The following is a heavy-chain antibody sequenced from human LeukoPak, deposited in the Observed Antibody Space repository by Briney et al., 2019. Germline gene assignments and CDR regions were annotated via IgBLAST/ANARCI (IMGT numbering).Heavy chain of an antibody. CDR3: ARGYYGSGSYYFIY. D-gene: IGHD3-10*01. CDR2: INWNGGST. J-gene: IGHJ4*02. V-gene: IGHV3-20*04. CDR1: GFTFDDYS. Sequence: GGSLRLSCAASGFTFDDYSMSWVRQAPGKGLEWVSGINWNGGSTGYADSVKGRFTISRDNAKNSLYMQMNSLRAEDTALYYCARGYYGSGSYYFIYWGQGTLVTVSS.